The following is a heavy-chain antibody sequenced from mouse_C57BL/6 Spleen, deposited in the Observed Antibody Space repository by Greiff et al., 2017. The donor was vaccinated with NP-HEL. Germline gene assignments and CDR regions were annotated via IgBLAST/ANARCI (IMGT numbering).Heavy chain of an antibody. V-gene: IGHV10-1*01. CDR2: IRSKSNNYAT. CDR1: GFSFNTYA. D-gene: IGHD2-3*01. CDR3: VRLDGYYFFAY. J-gene: IGHJ3*01. Sequence: EVQLVESGGGLVQPKGSLKLSCAASGFSFNTYAMNWVRQAPGKGLEWVARIRSKSNNYATYYADSVKDRFTISRDDSESMLYLQMNNLKTEDTAMYYCVRLDGYYFFAYWGQGTLVTVSA.